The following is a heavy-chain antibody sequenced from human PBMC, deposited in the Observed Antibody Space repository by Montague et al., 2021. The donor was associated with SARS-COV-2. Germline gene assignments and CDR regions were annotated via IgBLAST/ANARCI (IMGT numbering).Heavy chain of an antibody. CDR1: DDSITSSTYY. CDR2: FYYTGST. V-gene: IGHV4-39*02. J-gene: IGHJ4*02. Sequence: SETLSLTCAVSDDSITSSTYYWALIRQPPGKVLEWIGSFYYTGSTYYNPSLKSRVTMSVDTSKKHFYLNLNSVTAADTAVYHCARGRSGFFNPLDYWGQGTLVTVSS. D-gene: IGHD3-3*01. CDR3: ARGRSGFFNPLDY.